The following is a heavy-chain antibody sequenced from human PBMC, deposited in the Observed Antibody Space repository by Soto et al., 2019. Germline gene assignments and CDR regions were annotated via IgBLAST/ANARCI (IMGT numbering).Heavy chain of an antibody. V-gene: IGHV1-18*01. CDR2: ISTYNGNT. J-gene: IGHJ4*02. CDR3: ARGPTDYYDNSANYFLDY. D-gene: IGHD3-22*01. CDR1: GYTFITYG. Sequence: QVQLVQSGAEVKKPGASVKVSCKASGYTFITYGVSWVRQAPGQGLDWLGWISTYNGNTRYAERLQGRVTMNTDTTTNTAYKELRNLRSDVTAVYYCARGPTDYYDNSANYFLDYWGQGTLVTVSS.